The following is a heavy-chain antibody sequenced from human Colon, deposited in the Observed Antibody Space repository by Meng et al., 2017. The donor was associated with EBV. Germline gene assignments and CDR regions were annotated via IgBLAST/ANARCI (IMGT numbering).Heavy chain of an antibody. CDR2: INHSGST. Sequence: QVRLQQWGAGLLTPSXXLSLTCAVYGGSFSGYYWSWIRQPPGKGLEWIGEINHSGSTNYNPSLKSRVTISVDTSKNQFSLKLSSVTAADTAVYYCGRDQGRDLINNWGQGTLVTVSS. J-gene: IGHJ4*02. CDR1: GGSFSGYY. D-gene: IGHD3-10*01. V-gene: IGHV4-34*01. CDR3: GRDQGRDLINN.